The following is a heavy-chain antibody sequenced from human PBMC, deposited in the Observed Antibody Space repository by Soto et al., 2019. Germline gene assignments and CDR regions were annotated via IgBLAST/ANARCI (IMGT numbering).Heavy chain of an antibody. CDR1: GYTFTSYG. J-gene: IGHJ4*02. V-gene: IGHV1-18*04. CDR3: ARDRYKSVYYYDSSGYYPFDY. D-gene: IGHD3-22*01. Sequence: AASVKVSCKASGYTFTSYGISWVRQAPGQGLEWMGWISAYNGNTNYAQKLQGRVTMTTDTSTSTAYMELRSLRSDDTAVYYCARDRYKSVYYYDSSGYYPFDYWGQGTLVTVSS. CDR2: ISAYNGNT.